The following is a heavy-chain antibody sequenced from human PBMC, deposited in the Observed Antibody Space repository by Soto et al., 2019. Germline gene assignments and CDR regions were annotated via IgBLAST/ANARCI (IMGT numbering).Heavy chain of an antibody. V-gene: IGHV3-30*18. J-gene: IGHJ6*02. CDR2: ISYDGSNK. Sequence: GGSLRLSCAASGFTFSSYGMHWVRQAPGKGLEWVAVISYDGSNKYYADSVKGRFTISRDNSKNTLYLQMNSLRAEDTAVYYCAKEYNYDFWSGSPLYYYYGMDVWGQGTTVTVSS. CDR3: AKEYNYDFWSGSPLYYYYGMDV. CDR1: GFTFSSYG. D-gene: IGHD3-3*01.